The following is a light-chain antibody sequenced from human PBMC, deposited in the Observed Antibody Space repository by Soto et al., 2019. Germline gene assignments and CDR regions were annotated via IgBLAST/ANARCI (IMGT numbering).Light chain of an antibody. CDR1: QRVSSN. J-gene: IGKJ3*01. CDR2: GAS. Sequence: EIVMTQSPATLSVSPWESATLSCRASQRVSSNLAWYQQNPDQAPRLPICGASTRAIGVPARFSGSGSGTEFTLTLSDLQTEHYALDSCQQYKRWRTVFTFGPGTKVDIK. CDR3: QQYKRWRTVFT. V-gene: IGKV3-15*01.